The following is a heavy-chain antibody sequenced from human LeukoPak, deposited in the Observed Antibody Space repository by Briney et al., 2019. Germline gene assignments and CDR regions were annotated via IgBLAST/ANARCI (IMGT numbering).Heavy chain of an antibody. D-gene: IGHD1-26*01. CDR2: IYYSGST. J-gene: IGHJ5*02. CDR1: GGSISSSSYY. V-gene: IGHV4-39*01. Sequence: MASETLSLTCTVSGGSISSSSYYWGWIRQPPGKGLEWIGSIYYSGSTYYNPPLKSRVTISVDTSKNQFSLKLSSVTAADTAVYYCARQRGGSGSYFNWFDPWGQGTLVTVSS. CDR3: ARQRGGSGSYFNWFDP.